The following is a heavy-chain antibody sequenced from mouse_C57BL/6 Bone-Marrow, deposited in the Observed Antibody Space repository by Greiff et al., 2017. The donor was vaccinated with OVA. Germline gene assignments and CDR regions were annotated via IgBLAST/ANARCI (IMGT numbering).Heavy chain of an antibody. CDR1: GFTFSDAW. Sequence: EVQGVESGGGLVQPGGSMKLSCAASGFTFSDAWMDWVRQSPEKGLEWVAEIRNKANNHATYYAESVKGRFTISRDDSKSSVYLQMNSLRAEDTGIYYCTRPSNWAYWYFDVWGTGTTVTVSS. V-gene: IGHV6-6*01. D-gene: IGHD4-1*01. J-gene: IGHJ1*03. CDR2: IRNKANNHAT. CDR3: TRPSNWAYWYFDV.